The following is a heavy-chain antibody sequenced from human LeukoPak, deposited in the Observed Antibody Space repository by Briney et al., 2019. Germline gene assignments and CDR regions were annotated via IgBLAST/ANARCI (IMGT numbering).Heavy chain of an antibody. J-gene: IGHJ4*02. Sequence: PGGSLRLSCAASGFTSSNYGIHWVRQAPGKGLEWVAVIWYDGSNKYYADSVKGRFTISRDNSKNTLYLQMNSLRAEDTAVYYCARDGGQQLPRGGFDYWGQGTLVTVSS. D-gene: IGHD6-13*01. CDR3: ARDGGQQLPRGGFDY. V-gene: IGHV3-33*01. CDR2: IWYDGSNK. CDR1: GFTSSNYG.